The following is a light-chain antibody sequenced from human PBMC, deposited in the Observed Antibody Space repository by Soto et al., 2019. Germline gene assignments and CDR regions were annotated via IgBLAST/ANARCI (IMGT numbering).Light chain of an antibody. Sequence: EIVMTQSPDTLSVSPGERATVSCRASQSVSSNLAWYQQKPGQAPRLLIYGASTRATGIPARFSGSGSGTEFTLTIGSLQSEDFAVYYCQQYNNWPRTFGQGTKLEIK. V-gene: IGKV3-15*01. CDR2: GAS. CDR1: QSVSSN. J-gene: IGKJ2*01. CDR3: QQYNNWPRT.